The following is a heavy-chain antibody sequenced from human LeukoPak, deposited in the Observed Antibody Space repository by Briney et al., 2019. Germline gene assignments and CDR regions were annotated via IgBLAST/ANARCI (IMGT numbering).Heavy chain of an antibody. V-gene: IGHV3-48*01. CDR2: ISSSITST. CDR3: AASYSETQLFYFDY. CDR1: GFSFSRYS. J-gene: IGHJ4*02. D-gene: IGHD1-26*01. Sequence: GGSLRLSCAASGFSFSRYSMNWVRQAPGKGLEWISYISSSITSTFYADSVKGRFTISRDNGKNSVYLQMNSLSAEATAVYYCAASYSETQLFYFDYWGKGNLVTVSS.